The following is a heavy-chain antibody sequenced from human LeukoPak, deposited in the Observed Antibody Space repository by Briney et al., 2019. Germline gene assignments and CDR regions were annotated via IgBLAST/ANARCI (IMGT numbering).Heavy chain of an antibody. CDR1: GYSISSDYY. CDR2: IHHSGRT. Sequence: SETLSLTCSVSGYSISSDYYWGWIRQPPGKGLEWIGSIHHSGRTYYNPSLKSRVTISVDTSKNQFSLKLSSVTAADTAVYYCARDHLANLASRLFDPWGQGTLVTVSS. V-gene: IGHV4-38-2*02. CDR3: ARDHLANLASRLFDP. D-gene: IGHD3-3*01. J-gene: IGHJ5*02.